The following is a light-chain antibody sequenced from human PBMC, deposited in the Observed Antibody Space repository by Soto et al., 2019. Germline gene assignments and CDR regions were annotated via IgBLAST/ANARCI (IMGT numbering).Light chain of an antibody. Sequence: QSVLTQPASVSGSPGQSITISCTGTSSDVGSCNCVSWYQQHPGKAPTLMIYEVNKRPSGISNRFSGSKSGNTASLTISGLQAEDEADYYCCSSVGSPNWVFGGGTQLTV. CDR1: SSDVGSCNC. CDR2: EVN. V-gene: IGLV2-23*02. J-gene: IGLJ3*02. CDR3: CSSVGSPNWV.